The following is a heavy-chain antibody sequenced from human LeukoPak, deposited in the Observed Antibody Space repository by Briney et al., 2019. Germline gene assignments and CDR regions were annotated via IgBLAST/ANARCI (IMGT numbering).Heavy chain of an antibody. CDR2: IYTGGST. V-gene: IGHV3-66*02. CDR3: ARGFGRAAANGLGGYTMDV. Sequence: QAGGSLRLSCAASGFTVDSNYMSWVRQAPGKGLEWVSLIYTGGSTYYADSVRGRFTISRDNSKNTLYLQMNSLRPEDTAVYYCARGFGRAAANGLGGYTMDVWGQGTTVTVSS. D-gene: IGHD6-13*01. J-gene: IGHJ6*02. CDR1: GFTVDSNY.